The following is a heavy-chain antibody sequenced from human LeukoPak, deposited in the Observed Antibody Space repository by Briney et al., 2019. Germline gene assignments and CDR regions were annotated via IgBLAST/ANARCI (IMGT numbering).Heavy chain of an antibody. CDR1: GFTFSSYA. Sequence: GGSLRLSCAASGFTFSSYAMHWVRQAPGKGLEWVAVISYDGSNKYYADSVKGRFTISRDNSKNTLYLQMNSLRAEDTAVYYCARGDCSGGSREAAFDIWGQGTMVTVSS. CDR3: ARGDCSGGSREAAFDI. J-gene: IGHJ3*02. V-gene: IGHV3-30-3*01. D-gene: IGHD2-15*01. CDR2: ISYDGSNK.